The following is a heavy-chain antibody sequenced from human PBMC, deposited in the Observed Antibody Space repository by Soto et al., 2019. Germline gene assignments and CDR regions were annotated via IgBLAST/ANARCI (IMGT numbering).Heavy chain of an antibody. CDR2: ISPYNGNT. D-gene: IGHD5-12*01. V-gene: IGHV1-18*01. J-gene: IGHJ3*02. CDR3: ARDQTKWLTDEFDI. Sequence: HVQLVQSGAEVKKPGASLKVSCKASGYTFISYGVSWVRQSPGQGLEWLGGISPYNGNTNYAQKFQGRITMTTDTSTSTVYMDLRSLRTDDTAVYYCARDQTKWLTDEFDIWGQGTMVVVSS. CDR1: GYTFISYG.